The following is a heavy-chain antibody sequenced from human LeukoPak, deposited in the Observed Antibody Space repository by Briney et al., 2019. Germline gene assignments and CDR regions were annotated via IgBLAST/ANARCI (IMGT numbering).Heavy chain of an antibody. CDR2: MNPNSGNT. CDR1: GYTFTSYD. D-gene: IGHD3-22*01. CDR3: ARVQGYYDSSGYPFFWFDP. J-gene: IGHJ5*02. Sequence: ASVKVSCKASGYTFTSYDINWVRQATGQGLEWMGWMNPNSGNTGYAQKFQGRVTMTRNTSISTAYMELSSLRSEATAVYYCARVQGYYDSSGYPFFWFDPWGQGTLVTVSS. V-gene: IGHV1-8*01.